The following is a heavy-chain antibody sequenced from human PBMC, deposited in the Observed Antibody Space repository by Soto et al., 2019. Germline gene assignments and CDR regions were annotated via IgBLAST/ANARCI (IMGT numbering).Heavy chain of an antibody. CDR3: ARDGCITATCAGGGNWFDP. CDR1: GYTFTTYY. J-gene: IGHJ5*02. CDR2: INPSGGRT. V-gene: IGHV1-46*01. D-gene: IGHD3-10*01. Sequence: QVQLVQSGAEVKKPGASVNVSCKASGYTFTTYYMHWVRQAPGQGLEWMGIINPSGGRTTYAQNFQGRVTMTRDTSTSTVYMELSSLRSEDTAVYYCARDGCITATCAGGGNWFDPWGQGTPVTVSS.